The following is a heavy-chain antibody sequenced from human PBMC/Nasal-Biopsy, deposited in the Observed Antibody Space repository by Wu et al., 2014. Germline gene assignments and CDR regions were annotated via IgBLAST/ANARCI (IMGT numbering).Heavy chain of an antibody. Sequence: ISKDGGNQVYSDSVMGRFTISRDNSQNTLYLQMDSLRPEDSAVYHCAREMYEWNGFFFDSWGQGTQVIVSS. V-gene: IGHV3-30-3*01. CDR3: AREMYEWNGFFFDS. J-gene: IGHJ4*02. CDR2: ISKDGGNQ. D-gene: IGHD1-20*01.